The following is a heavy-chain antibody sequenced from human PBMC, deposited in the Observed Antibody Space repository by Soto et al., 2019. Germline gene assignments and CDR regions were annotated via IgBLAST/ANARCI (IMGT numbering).Heavy chain of an antibody. D-gene: IGHD6-13*01. Sequence: GGGLKRSGEGSGESVTSYWIGWVGQMAGKGLAWMGIIYPGDSATRYSPSFQGQVTISADKSISTAYLQWSSLKASDTAMYYCASISAAGKYYYGMDVWGQGTTVPVSS. CDR3: ASISAAGKYYYGMDV. V-gene: IGHV5-51*01. J-gene: IGHJ6*02. CDR1: GESVTSYW. CDR2: IYPGDSAT.